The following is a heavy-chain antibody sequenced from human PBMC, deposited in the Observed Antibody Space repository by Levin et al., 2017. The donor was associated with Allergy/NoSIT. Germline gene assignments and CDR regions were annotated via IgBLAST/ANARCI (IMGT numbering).Heavy chain of an antibody. J-gene: IGHJ6*02. D-gene: IGHD6-13*01. CDR2: ISYDGSNK. Sequence: GGSLRLSCAASGFTFSSYAMHWVRQAPGKGLEWVAVISYDGSNKYYADSVKGRFTISRDNSKNTLYLQMNSLRAEDTAVYYCARTGYSSSWYVPDYYYGMDGWGQGTTVTVSS. CDR3: ARTGYSSSWYVPDYYYGMDG. V-gene: IGHV3-30-3*01. CDR1: GFTFSSYA.